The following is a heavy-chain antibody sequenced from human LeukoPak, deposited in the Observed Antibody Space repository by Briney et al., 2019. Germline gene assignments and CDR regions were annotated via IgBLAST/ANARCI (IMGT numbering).Heavy chain of an antibody. D-gene: IGHD6-19*01. V-gene: IGHV1-18*01. J-gene: IGHJ4*02. CDR2: ISAYNGNT. CDR3: ASDMGSSGWYRFDY. Sequence: ASVNVSCKASGYTFTSYGISWVRQAPGQGLEWMGWISAYNGNTNYAQKFQGRVTMTTDTSTSTAYMELRSLRSDDTAVYYCASDMGSSGWYRFDYWGQGTLVTVSS. CDR1: GYTFTSYG.